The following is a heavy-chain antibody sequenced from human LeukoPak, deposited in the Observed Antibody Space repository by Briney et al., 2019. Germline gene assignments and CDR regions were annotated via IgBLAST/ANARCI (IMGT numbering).Heavy chain of an antibody. V-gene: IGHV3-48*03. Sequence: PGGSLRLPCAASGFTFSSYEMNWVRQAPGKGLEWVSYISSSGSTIYYADSVKGRFTISRDNAKNSLYLQMNSLRAEDTAVYYCARVTGGWIQLWCDYWGQGTLVTVSS. D-gene: IGHD5-18*01. CDR3: ARVTGGWIQLWCDY. J-gene: IGHJ4*02. CDR2: ISSSGSTI. CDR1: GFTFSSYE.